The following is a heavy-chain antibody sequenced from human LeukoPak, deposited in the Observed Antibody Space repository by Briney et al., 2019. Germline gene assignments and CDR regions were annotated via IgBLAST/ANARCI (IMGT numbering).Heavy chain of an antibody. CDR1: GDSLNSSTCY. CDR2: VFYSGNS. D-gene: IGHD6-6*01. CDR3: ARSLFRIAARPHFDY. Sequence: PSETLSLTCTVSGDSLNSSTCYWGWVRQPPGKGLEYIGSVFYSGNSYYNPTLKGRVTLSIDTSKNHFSLRLSSVTAADTAVYYCARSLFRIAARPHFDYWGRGTLVTVSS. J-gene: IGHJ4*02. V-gene: IGHV4-39*02.